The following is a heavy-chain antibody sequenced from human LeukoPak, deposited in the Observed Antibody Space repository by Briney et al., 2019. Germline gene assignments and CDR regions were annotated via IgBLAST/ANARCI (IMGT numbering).Heavy chain of an antibody. V-gene: IGHV3-74*01. D-gene: IGHD6-13*01. Sequence: GGSLRLSCVASGFTFTNHWMHWVRQAPGKGLVWVSRINSDGSSTSFADSVKGRFTISRDNAKNTLYLQMNSLRAEDTAVYYCARAISHSNYGVDVWGQGTTVTVSS. J-gene: IGHJ6*02. CDR3: ARAISHSNYGVDV. CDR1: GFTFTNHW. CDR2: INSDGSST.